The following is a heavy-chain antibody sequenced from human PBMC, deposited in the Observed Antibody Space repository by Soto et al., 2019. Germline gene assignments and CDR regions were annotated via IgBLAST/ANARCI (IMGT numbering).Heavy chain of an antibody. V-gene: IGHV4-39*01. CDR2: IYYSGST. Sequence: PSETLSLTCTVSGGSISSSSYYWGWIRQPPGKGLEWIGSIYYSGSTYYNPSLKSRVTISVDTSKNQFSLKLSSVTAADTAVYYCARISGSYPAFDIWGQGTMVTVS. D-gene: IGHD1-26*01. J-gene: IGHJ3*02. CDR3: ARISGSYPAFDI. CDR1: GGSISSSSYY.